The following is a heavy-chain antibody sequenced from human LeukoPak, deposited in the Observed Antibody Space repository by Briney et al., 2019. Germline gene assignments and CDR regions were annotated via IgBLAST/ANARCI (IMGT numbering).Heavy chain of an antibody. J-gene: IGHJ4*02. CDR3: ARAPYYSSSWYDY. D-gene: IGHD6-13*01. Sequence: ASVKVSCKASGYTFTGYYMHWVRQAPGQGLEWMGWINPNSGGTNYAQKFQGWVTMTRDTSISTAYMELSRLRSDDTAVYYCARAPYYSSSWYDYWGRGTRVTVS. CDR1: GYTFTGYY. CDR2: INPNSGGT. V-gene: IGHV1-2*04.